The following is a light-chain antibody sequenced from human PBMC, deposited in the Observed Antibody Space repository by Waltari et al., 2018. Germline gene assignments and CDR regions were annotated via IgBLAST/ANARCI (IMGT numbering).Light chain of an antibody. Sequence: QSALTQPASVSGSPGQSITISCTGTSSDVGAFDSVSWYQKHPGKAPQLIIYEVIRRTSGISDRFAGSKSDNTASLPIFDLQPEDEADYYCSSFTTRSTYAFGAGTKVTVL. CDR3: SSFTTRSTYA. CDR2: EVI. V-gene: IGLV2-14*01. CDR1: SSDVGAFDS. J-gene: IGLJ1*01.